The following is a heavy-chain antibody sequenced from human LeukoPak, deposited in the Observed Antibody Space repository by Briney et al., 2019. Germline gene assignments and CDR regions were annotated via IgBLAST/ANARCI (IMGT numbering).Heavy chain of an antibody. CDR2: INHSGST. Sequence: SETLSLTCAVYGGSFSGYYWSWIRQPPGKGLEWIGEINHSGSTNYNPSLKSRVTISVDTSKNQFSLKLSSVTAADTAVYHCASLSIVGATMHWGQGTLVTVSS. V-gene: IGHV4-34*01. D-gene: IGHD1-26*01. CDR1: GGSFSGYY. CDR3: ASLSIVGATMH. J-gene: IGHJ4*02.